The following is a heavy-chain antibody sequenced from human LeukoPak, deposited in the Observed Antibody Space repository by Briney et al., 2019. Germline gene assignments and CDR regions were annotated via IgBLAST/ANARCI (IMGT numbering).Heavy chain of an antibody. V-gene: IGHV1-69*06. Sequence: SVKVSCKASGGTFSSYAISWVRQAPGQGLEWMGGIIPIFGTANYAQKFQGRVTLTADKSTSTAYMELSSLRSEDTAVYYCARGGLRVMVYRLYYMDVWGKGTTVTVSS. J-gene: IGHJ6*03. CDR3: ARGGLRVMVYRLYYMDV. CDR2: IIPIFGTA. CDR1: GGTFSSYA. D-gene: IGHD2-8*01.